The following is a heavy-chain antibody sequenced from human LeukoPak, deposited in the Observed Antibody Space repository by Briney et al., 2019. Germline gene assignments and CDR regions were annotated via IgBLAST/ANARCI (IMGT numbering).Heavy chain of an antibody. Sequence: ASVKVSCTASASGFTGNYMTWVRQAHGQGLEWMCWINHNSGGTNYAQKCQGRVTMTRDTSISTAYMELSRLRSDDTAVYYCARDDLFDYWGQGTLVTVSS. CDR2: INHNSGGT. CDR3: ARDDLFDY. CDR1: ASGFTGNY. J-gene: IGHJ4*02. V-gene: IGHV1-2*02.